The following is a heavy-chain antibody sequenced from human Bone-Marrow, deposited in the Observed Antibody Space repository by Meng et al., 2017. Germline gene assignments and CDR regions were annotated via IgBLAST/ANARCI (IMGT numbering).Heavy chain of an antibody. CDR1: GFTFSSYA. CDR2: LSYDGSNK. CDR3: ARDRETPGHYAIDY. D-gene: IGHD4-17*01. V-gene: IGHV3-30*04. J-gene: IGHJ4*02. Sequence: GESLKISCAASGFTFSSYAMHWVRQAPGKGLEWVAVLSYDGSNKYYADSVKGRFTISRDNSKNTLYLQMNSLRAEDTAVYYCARDRETPGHYAIDYWGQGPLAT.